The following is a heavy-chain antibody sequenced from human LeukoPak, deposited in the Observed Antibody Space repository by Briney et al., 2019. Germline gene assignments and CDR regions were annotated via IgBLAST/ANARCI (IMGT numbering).Heavy chain of an antibody. CDR2: INSNDSVI. V-gene: IGHV3-74*01. D-gene: IGHD1-7*01. CDR3: ARAGNYRFDY. J-gene: IGHJ4*02. CDR1: GFTFSTYW. Sequence: GGSLRLSCAASGFTFSTYWMHWVCQAPGEGLVWVSRINSNDSVINYADSVKGRFTISRDNAKNTLYLQMNSLRAEDTAVYYCARAGNYRFDYWGQGTLVTVSS.